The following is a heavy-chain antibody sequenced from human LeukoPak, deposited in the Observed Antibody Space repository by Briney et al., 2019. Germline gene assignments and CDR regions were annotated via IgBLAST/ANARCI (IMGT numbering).Heavy chain of an antibody. Sequence: SETLSLTCGFYGESFSDYYWGWIRQPPGKGLEWIGEINHTGSTNYNPSLKSRVTISVDTSRNQFSLRLTSVTAADTAVYYCARDSSGYYDSSGYNYWGQGTLVTVSS. D-gene: IGHD3-22*01. V-gene: IGHV4-34*01. CDR1: GESFSDYY. CDR3: ARDSSGYYDSSGYNY. CDR2: INHTGST. J-gene: IGHJ4*02.